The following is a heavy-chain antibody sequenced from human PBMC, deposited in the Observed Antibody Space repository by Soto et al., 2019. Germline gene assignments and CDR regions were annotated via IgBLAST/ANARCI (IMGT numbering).Heavy chain of an antibody. CDR1: GGTFSSYA. CDR2: IIPLFGTA. CDR3: ASNYGDYRYYYGMDV. D-gene: IGHD4-17*01. V-gene: IGHV1-69*12. J-gene: IGHJ6*02. Sequence: QVQLVQSGAEVKKPGSSVKVSCKASGGTFSSYAISWVRQAPGQGLEWMAGIIPLFGTADYAQKFQGRVTITADEPNSTAHMELSSLRSEYTAVYYCASNYGDYRYYYGMDVWGQGTAVTVYS.